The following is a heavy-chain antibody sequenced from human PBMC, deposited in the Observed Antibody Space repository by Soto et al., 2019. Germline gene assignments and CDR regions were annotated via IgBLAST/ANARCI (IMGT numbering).Heavy chain of an antibody. D-gene: IGHD5-18*01. CDR1: GGAFSGYY. J-gene: IGHJ4*02. Sequence: SETLSLTCAVDGGAFSGYYWSWIRQPPGKGLEWIGEINHSGSTNYNPPLKSRVTISVDTSKNQFSLKLSSVTAADTAVYYCARGRQRGYSYGKKHLDYWGQGTLVTVSS. V-gene: IGHV4-34*01. CDR2: INHSGST. CDR3: ARGRQRGYSYGKKHLDY.